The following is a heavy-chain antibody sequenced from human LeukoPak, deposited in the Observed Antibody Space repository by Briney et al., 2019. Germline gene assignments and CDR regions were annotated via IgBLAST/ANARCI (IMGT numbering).Heavy chain of an antibody. CDR3: AKDLDSAAFDI. D-gene: IGHD2-15*01. V-gene: IGHV7-4-1*02. CDR2: IRTNTGSP. Sequence: ASVKVSCKASGYTFTTYAINWVRQAPGQGLEYMGWIRTNTGSPTYAQGFTGRFVFSLDTSANTAYLQISSLKAEDTAVYYCAKDLDSAAFDIWGQGTMVTVPS. CDR1: GYTFTTYA. J-gene: IGHJ3*02.